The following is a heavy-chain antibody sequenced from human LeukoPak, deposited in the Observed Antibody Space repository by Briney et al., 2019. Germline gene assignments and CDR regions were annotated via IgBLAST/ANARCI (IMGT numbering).Heavy chain of an antibody. Sequence: GGSLRLSCAASGFTFSSYWMSWARQAPGKGLEWVANIKQDGSEKYYVDSVKGRFTISRDNAKNSLYLQMNSLRAEDTAVYYCARAVAVAVMDYWGQGTLVTVSS. V-gene: IGHV3-7*01. CDR3: ARAVAVAVMDY. CDR2: IKQDGSEK. D-gene: IGHD6-19*01. CDR1: GFTFSSYW. J-gene: IGHJ4*02.